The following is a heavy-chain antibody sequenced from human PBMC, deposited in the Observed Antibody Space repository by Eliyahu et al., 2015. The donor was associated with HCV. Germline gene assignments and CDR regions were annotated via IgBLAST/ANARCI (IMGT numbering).Heavy chain of an antibody. CDR2: IDSSGSTK. CDR3: VRDSWEYHYILTFDS. D-gene: IGHD1-26*01. V-gene: IGHV3-48*01. J-gene: IGHJ4*02. CDR1: PPPPPPPP. Sequence: EVELVESGGGLVQPGGSXXLXPPPPPPPPPPPPPPPPPPPPPPPPPPPPYIDSSGSTKYYADSVTGRFTISRDDAKNTLYLQMNSLRADDSAVYYCVRDSWEYHYILTFDSWGQGTQVTVSS.